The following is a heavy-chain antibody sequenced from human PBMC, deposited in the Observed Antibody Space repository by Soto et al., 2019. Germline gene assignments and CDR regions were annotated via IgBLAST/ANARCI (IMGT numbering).Heavy chain of an antibody. Sequence: GGSLRLSCAASGFTFSSYSMNWVRQAPGKGLEWVSYISSSSSTIYHADSVKGRFTISRDNAKNSLYLQMNSLRAEDTAVYYCAREVRAGIWGQGTTVTVSS. CDR3: AREVRAGI. CDR2: ISSSSSTI. V-gene: IGHV3-48*01. D-gene: IGHD3-10*01. CDR1: GFTFSSYS. J-gene: IGHJ6*02.